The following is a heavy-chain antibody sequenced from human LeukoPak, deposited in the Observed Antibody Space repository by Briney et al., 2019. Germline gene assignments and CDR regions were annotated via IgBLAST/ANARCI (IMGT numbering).Heavy chain of an antibody. J-gene: IGHJ4*02. CDR3: ARDARQRSDY. CDR2: ISTSSSYI. V-gene: IGHV3-21*01. Sequence: PGGSLRLSCAASGFTFSSYSMNWVRQAPGKGLEWVSSISTSSSYIHYADSVKGRFTISRDNAKNSLYLQMNSLRAEDTALYYCARDARQRSDYWGLGTLVTVSS. D-gene: IGHD6-25*01. CDR1: GFTFSSYS.